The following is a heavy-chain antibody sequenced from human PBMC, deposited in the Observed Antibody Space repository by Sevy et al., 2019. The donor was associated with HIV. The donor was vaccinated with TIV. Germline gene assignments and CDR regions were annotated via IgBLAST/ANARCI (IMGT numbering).Heavy chain of an antibody. Sequence: GGSLRLSCAASGFTFTTYVMTWVRQAPGKGLEWVSSLTGSGGSTYYADSVEGRFTISRDNSKNTLYLQMNSLRAEDTAVYFCAKDHNRIIPLSGYLAFWGRGVLVTVSS. CDR1: GFTFTTYV. J-gene: IGHJ2*01. CDR2: LTGSGGST. V-gene: IGHV3-23*01. D-gene: IGHD1-1*01. CDR3: AKDHNRIIPLSGYLAF.